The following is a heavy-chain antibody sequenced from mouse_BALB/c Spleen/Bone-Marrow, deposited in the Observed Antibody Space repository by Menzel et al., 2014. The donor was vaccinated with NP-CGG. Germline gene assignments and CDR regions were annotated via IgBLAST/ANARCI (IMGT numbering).Heavy chain of an antibody. V-gene: IGHV1-87*01. Sequence: PLQQSGAELARPGASVKLSCKASGYTFTSYWMQWVKQRPGQGLEWIGAIYPGDGDTRNTQKFKGKATLTADKSSSTAYMQLSSLASEDSAVYYCARNYYYGSSWSAMDYWGQGTSVTVSS. J-gene: IGHJ4*01. CDR3: ARNYYYGSSWSAMDY. CDR1: GYTFTSYW. CDR2: IYPGDGDT. D-gene: IGHD1-1*01.